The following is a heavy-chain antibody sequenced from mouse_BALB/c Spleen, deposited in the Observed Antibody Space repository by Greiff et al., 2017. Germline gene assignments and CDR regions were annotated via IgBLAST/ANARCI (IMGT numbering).Heavy chain of an antibody. J-gene: IGHJ3*01. D-gene: IGHD2-1*01. CDR3: ARTLYGNFLAY. CDR1: GYTFTSYY. CDR2: IYPGNVNT. Sequence: VQLQQSGPELVKPGASVRISCKASGYTFTSYYIHWVKQRPGQGLEWIGWIYPGNVNTKYNEKFKGKATLTADKSSSTAYMQLSSLTSEDSAVYFCARTLYGNFLAYWGQGTLVTVSA. V-gene: IGHV1S56*01.